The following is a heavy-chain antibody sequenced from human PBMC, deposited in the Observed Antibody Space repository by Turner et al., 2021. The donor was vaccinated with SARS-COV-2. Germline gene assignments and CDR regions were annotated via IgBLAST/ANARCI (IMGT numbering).Heavy chain of an antibody. V-gene: IGHV3-23*01. CDR1: GFAFSADG. CDR2: ISGSGGGT. Sequence: EVQLLESGGGLVQPGGSLRLSCAASGFAFSADGMGWVRQAAGKGLEWVSAISGSGGGTHYVESVKGRFTISRDNSKNTVYLKMNSLRAEDTAVYYCAKVYSYAVLGYWGQGTLVTVSS. CDR3: AKVYSYAVLGY. D-gene: IGHD5-18*01. J-gene: IGHJ4*02.